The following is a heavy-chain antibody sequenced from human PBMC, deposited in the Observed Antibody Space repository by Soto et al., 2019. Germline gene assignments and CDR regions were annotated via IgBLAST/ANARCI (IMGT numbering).Heavy chain of an antibody. J-gene: IGHJ6*02. CDR3: ARRVIASTGGYQYYGMDV. V-gene: IGHV5-51*01. Sequence: PGESLKISCQVSGYSFTSYWIAWVRQMPGKGLEWMGIIYPGDSDTRYSPSFQGQVIISADRSISTAYLQWRSLKASDTAMYYCARRVIASTGGYQYYGMDVWGQGTTVTVSS. CDR1: GYSFTSYW. CDR2: IYPGDSDT. D-gene: IGHD7-27*01.